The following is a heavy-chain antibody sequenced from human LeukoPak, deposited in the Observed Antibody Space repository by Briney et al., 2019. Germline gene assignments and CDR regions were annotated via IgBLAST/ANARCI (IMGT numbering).Heavy chain of an antibody. CDR1: GFPFSSYW. V-gene: IGHV3-74*01. D-gene: IGHD3-22*01. J-gene: IGHJ4*02. CDR2: IDSDGNIT. Sequence: TGGSLRLSCAASGFPFSSYWMHWVRQATGKGLVLVSRIDSDGNITSYAASVKGRFIISSDNAKNTQYLQMNSLRAGDTAVYCCARISYDSSGYYDYWGQGTLVAVSS. CDR3: ARISYDSSGYYDY.